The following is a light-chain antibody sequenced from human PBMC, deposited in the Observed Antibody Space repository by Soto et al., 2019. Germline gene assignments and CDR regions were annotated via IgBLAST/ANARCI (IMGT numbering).Light chain of an antibody. CDR2: GAS. CDR1: QYVTGSY. Sequence: EIVLTQSPGTLSLSPGESATLSCRASQYVTGSYLAWYQQKPGQAPRLLIYGASIRATGIPDRFSGSGSGTDFTLTITRLEPEDFAVFYCQHYHSPPISFGQGTRLAI. V-gene: IGKV3-20*01. J-gene: IGKJ5*01. CDR3: QHYHSPPIS.